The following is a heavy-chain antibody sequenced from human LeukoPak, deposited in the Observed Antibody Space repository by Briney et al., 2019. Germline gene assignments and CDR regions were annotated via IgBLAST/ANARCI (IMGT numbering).Heavy chain of an antibody. CDR2: INPSGGST. CDR3: ARVMAGTALLDY. J-gene: IGHJ4*02. CDR1: EYTFTSYY. Sequence: ASVKVSCKASEYTFTSYYMHWVRQAPGQGLEWMGIINPSGGSTSYAQKFQGRVTMTRDTSTSTVYMELSSLRSEDTAVYYCARVMAGTALLDYCGQGTLVTVSS. V-gene: IGHV1-46*01. D-gene: IGHD6-19*01.